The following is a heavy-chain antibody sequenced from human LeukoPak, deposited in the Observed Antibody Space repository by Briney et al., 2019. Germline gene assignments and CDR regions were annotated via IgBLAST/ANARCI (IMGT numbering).Heavy chain of an antibody. CDR3: ARVGSGWYDFDY. CDR1: GITFSSYE. J-gene: IGHJ4*02. V-gene: IGHV3-48*03. Sequence: GGSLRLSCAASGITFSSYEMNWVRQAPGKGLEWVSYISSSGGTIYYADSVKGRFTISRHNSKNTLYLQMNSLRAEDTAVYYCARVGSGWYDFDYWGQGTLVTVSS. CDR2: ISSSGGTI. D-gene: IGHD6-19*01.